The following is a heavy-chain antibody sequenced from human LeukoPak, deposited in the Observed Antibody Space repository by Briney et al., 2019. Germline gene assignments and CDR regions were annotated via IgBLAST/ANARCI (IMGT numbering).Heavy chain of an antibody. Sequence: SETLSLTCTVSGGSISSSSYYWGWIRQPPGKGLEWIGSIYYSGSTYYNPSLKSRVTISVDTSKNQFSLKLSSVTAADTAVYYCVRRRATILNAFDIWGQGTMVTVSS. V-gene: IGHV4-39*01. D-gene: IGHD5-12*01. CDR2: IYYSGST. J-gene: IGHJ3*02. CDR1: GGSISSSSYY. CDR3: VRRRATILNAFDI.